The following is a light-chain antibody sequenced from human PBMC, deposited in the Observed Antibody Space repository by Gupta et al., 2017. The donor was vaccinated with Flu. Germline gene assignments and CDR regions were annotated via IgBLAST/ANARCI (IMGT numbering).Light chain of an antibody. J-gene: IGKJ2*02. Sequence: IPLPQSPSSLSASVGDRVTITCRASQIISNYLNWFQQRPGQAPKLLIYAASSLHSGVPSRFSGSGSGTDFTLTISSLQTEDFATYYCQQSYRSPRTFGEGTKVEIK. CDR3: QQSYRSPRT. CDR2: AAS. CDR1: QIISNY. V-gene: IGKV1-39*01.